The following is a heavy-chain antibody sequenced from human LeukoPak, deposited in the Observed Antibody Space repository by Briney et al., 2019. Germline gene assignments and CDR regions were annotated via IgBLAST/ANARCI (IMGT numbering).Heavy chain of an antibody. J-gene: IGHJ6*02. V-gene: IGHV1-8*01. CDR2: MNPNSGNT. Sequence: ASVTVSFKGCGYTFTKYDINWVGQAGGQGGEGVGWMNPNSGNTGYAQKFPGRVTMTRNTSLSTAYMELSSLRSEDTAVYYCARDGYNYYYYYYGMDVWGQGTTVTVSS. CDR3: ARDGYNYYYYYYGMDV. D-gene: IGHD5-24*01. CDR1: GYTFTKYD.